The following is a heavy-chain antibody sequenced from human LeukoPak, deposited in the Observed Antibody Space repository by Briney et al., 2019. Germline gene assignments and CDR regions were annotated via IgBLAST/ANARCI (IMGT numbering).Heavy chain of an antibody. V-gene: IGHV3-20*04. CDR1: GFTFDDYG. D-gene: IGHD3-10*01. Sequence: GGSLRLSCAASGFTFDDYGMSWVRQAPGKGLEWVSGINWYGGSTGYAYSVNDRFTIYIHNDKNYLYLQMNSLRAEDTALYYCARHMVRGVMPGAWGQGTLVTVSS. CDR2: INWYGGST. CDR3: ARHMVRGVMPGA. J-gene: IGHJ4*02.